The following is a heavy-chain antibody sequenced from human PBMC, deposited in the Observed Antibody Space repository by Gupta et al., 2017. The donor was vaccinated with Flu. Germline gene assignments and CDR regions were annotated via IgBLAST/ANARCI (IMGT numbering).Heavy chain of an antibody. J-gene: IGHJ6*02. CDR3: ARHYDFWSSYRFHYYGMDV. D-gene: IGHD3-3*01. Sequence: QLQLQESGPGLVKASETLSLTCTVSGGSIISSDYYWGWIRQPPGKGLEWIGKIYYSGTTYYNPSLKTRVTISVDTSNNQFSLKLTSVTAADTAVYYCARHYDFWSSYRFHYYGMDVWGQGTTVTVSS. V-gene: IGHV4-39*01. CDR2: IYYSGTT. CDR1: GGSIISSDYY.